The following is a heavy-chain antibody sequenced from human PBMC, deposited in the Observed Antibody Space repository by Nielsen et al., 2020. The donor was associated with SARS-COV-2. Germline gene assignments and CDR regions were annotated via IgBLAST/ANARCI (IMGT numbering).Heavy chain of an antibody. CDR2: IKQDGSEK. V-gene: IGHV3-7*03. Sequence: GGSLRLSCAASGFTFSSYWMSWVRQAPGKGLEWVANIKQDGSEKYYVDSVKGRFTISRDNAKNSLYLQMNSLRAEDTAVYYCAREAGYCTNGVCYSGYYMDVWGKGTTVTVSS. CDR1: GFTFSSYW. D-gene: IGHD2-8*01. CDR3: AREAGYCTNGVCYSGYYMDV. J-gene: IGHJ6*03.